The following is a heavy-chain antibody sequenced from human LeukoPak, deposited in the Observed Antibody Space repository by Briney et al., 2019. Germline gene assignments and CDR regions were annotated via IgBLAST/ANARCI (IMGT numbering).Heavy chain of an antibody. D-gene: IGHD1-1*01. Sequence: GGSLRLSCAASGFTFSSYAMHWVRQAPGKGLEYVSAISSNGGSTYYANSVKGRFTISRDNAKNTLYLQMNSLRAEDTAVYYCARDRDWNDGDYWGQGTLVTVSS. CDR2: ISSNGGST. CDR3: ARDRDWNDGDY. J-gene: IGHJ4*02. CDR1: GFTFSSYA. V-gene: IGHV3-64*01.